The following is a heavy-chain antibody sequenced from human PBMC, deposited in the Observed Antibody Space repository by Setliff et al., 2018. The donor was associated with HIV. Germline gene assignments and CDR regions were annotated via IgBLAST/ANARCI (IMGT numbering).Heavy chain of an antibody. D-gene: IGHD2-2*02. CDR3: ARMGSRGVAQPLLYHFEY. CDR1: GYTFASYG. Sequence: EASVKVSCKASGYTFASYGISWVRQAPGQGLEWMGWINAYNGNTHYAQKLQGRVTMTTDTSTSTAYMELRSLRSDDTAVYYCARMGSRGVAQPLLYHFEYWGQGTLVTVSS. CDR2: INAYNGNT. J-gene: IGHJ4*02. V-gene: IGHV1-18*01.